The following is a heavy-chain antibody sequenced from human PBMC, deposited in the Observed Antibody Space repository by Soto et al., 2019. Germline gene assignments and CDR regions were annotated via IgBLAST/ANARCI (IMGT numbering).Heavy chain of an antibody. V-gene: IGHV3-23*01. J-gene: IGHJ5*02. CDR1: GFTFSSYA. D-gene: IGHD3-16*01. CDR2: ISCSGGST. Sequence: GGSLRLSCAASGFTFSSYAMSWVRQAPGKGLEWVSAISCSGGSTYYADSVKGRFTISRDNSKNTLYLQMNSLRAEDTAVYYCAKDAVAVNGVWDWFDPWGQGTLVTVSS. CDR3: AKDAVAVNGVWDWFDP.